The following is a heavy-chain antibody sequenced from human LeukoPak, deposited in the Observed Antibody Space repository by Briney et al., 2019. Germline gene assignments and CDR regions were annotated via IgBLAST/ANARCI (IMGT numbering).Heavy chain of an antibody. CDR2: IYYSGST. J-gene: IGHJ4*02. CDR3: ASNPSRGCSSTSCSDY. Sequence: SETLSLTCTVSGGSISSSSYYWGWIRQPPGKGMEWIGSIYYSGSTYYNPSLKSRVTISVDTSKNQFSLKLSSVTAVDTAVYYCASNPSRGCSSTSCSDYWGQGTLVTVSS. CDR1: GGSISSSSYY. V-gene: IGHV4-39*07. D-gene: IGHD2-2*01.